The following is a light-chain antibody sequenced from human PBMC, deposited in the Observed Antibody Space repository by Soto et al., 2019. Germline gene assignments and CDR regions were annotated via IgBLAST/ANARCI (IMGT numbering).Light chain of an antibody. CDR2: GAS. CDR3: QQFIDWPSS. CDR1: QSVRTN. J-gene: IGKJ4*01. Sequence: EIVMTQSPAILSVSPGERATLSCRASQSVRTNLAWFQQKPGQAPRLLIYGASARATGTPARFSGSGSGTEFTLTISSLQSEDFAVYYCQQFIDWPSSFGGGTKVEI. V-gene: IGKV3-15*01.